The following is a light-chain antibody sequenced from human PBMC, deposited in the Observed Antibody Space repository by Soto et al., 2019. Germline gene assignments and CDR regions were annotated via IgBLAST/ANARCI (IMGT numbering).Light chain of an antibody. CDR1: EPFNSPY. CDR2: GAS. CDR3: QQYGSPLT. J-gene: IGKJ4*01. V-gene: IGKV3-20*01. Sequence: VLTQSPATLSLSPGERATLSCTTNEPFNSPYLAWYQQKPGQAPRLLIYGASNRATGIPDSFSGSGSGADFTLTISRLEPEDFAVYYCQQYGSPLTFGGGTKVEI.